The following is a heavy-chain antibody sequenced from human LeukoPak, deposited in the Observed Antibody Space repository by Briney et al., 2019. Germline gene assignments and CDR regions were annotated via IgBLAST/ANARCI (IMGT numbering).Heavy chain of an antibody. D-gene: IGHD1-26*01. CDR1: GFTFGSYR. J-gene: IGHJ4*02. V-gene: IGHV3-7*01. CDR3: ARGGSYYIY. CDR2: INQDGSER. Sequence: GGSLRLSCAASGFTFGSYRMSWVRQAPGKGLEWVANINQDGSERDYVDSVKGRFTISRDNAKNSHYLQMNSLRAEDTAVYYCARGGSYYIYRGQGTLVTVSS.